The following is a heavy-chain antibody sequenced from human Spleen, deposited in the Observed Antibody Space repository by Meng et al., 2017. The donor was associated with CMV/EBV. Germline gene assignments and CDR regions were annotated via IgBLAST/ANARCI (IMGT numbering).Heavy chain of an antibody. CDR1: GDSFSNCA. CDR2: INPDSGGT. D-gene: IGHD4-11*01. Sequence: ASVKVSCKASGDSFSNCAVSWVRQAPGQGLEWMGWINPDSGGTNYAQKFQGRVTMTRDTSISTAYMELSRLRSDDTAVYYCARSFPHYSQNWFDPWGQGTLVTVSS. V-gene: IGHV1-2*02. J-gene: IGHJ5*02. CDR3: ARSFPHYSQNWFDP.